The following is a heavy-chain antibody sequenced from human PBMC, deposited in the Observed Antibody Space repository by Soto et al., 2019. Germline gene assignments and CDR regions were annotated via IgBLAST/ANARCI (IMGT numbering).Heavy chain of an antibody. CDR3: ASSYGSGYRAFDY. CDR2: VNPIVSMS. D-gene: IGHD3-10*01. V-gene: IGHV1-69*02. J-gene: IGHJ4*02. Sequence: QVQLVQSGAEVKRPGSSVKVSCKASGDTFNFYSINWVRQAPGLGLEWMGRVNPIVSMSNYAQKFQGGVTMTEEKSTSTAYMELSSLRSEDTAIYYCASSYGSGYRAFDYWGQGALVTVSS. CDR1: GDTFNFYS.